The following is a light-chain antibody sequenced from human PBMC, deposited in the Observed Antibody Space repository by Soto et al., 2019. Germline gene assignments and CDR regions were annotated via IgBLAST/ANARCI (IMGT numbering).Light chain of an antibody. CDR3: QQTYSAPLI. CDR1: QSISNY. V-gene: IGKV1-39*01. Sequence: DMQMTQSPSSLSASVGDRVNITCRASQSISNYLNWYQQKPGKAPKVLIHGASRLQGGVPLRFSGSGSGTDFTLTISSLQSEDFATYYCQQTYSAPLIVGGGTKVEI. CDR2: GAS. J-gene: IGKJ4*01.